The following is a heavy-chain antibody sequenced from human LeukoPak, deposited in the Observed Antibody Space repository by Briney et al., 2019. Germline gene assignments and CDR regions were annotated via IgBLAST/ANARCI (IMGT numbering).Heavy chain of an antibody. J-gene: IGHJ5*02. Sequence: QAGGSLRLSCAASGFTFSSYEMNWVRQAPGKGLEWVSYISSSGSTIYYADSVKGRFTISRDNAKNSLYLQMNSLRAEDMALYYCAKGTRGGYSSSWYWFDPWGQGTLVTVSS. CDR3: AKGTRGGYSSSWYWFDP. CDR1: GFTFSSYE. CDR2: ISSSGSTI. D-gene: IGHD6-13*01. V-gene: IGHV3-48*03.